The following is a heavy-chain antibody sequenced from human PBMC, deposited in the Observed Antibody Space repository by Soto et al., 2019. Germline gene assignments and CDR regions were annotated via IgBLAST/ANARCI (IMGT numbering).Heavy chain of an antibody. D-gene: IGHD1-26*01. Sequence: SVKVSCKASGGTFSIYAISCVLQSPLQWLEWMGGIIPIFGTANYAQKFQGRVTITADESTSTAYMELSSLRSEDTAVYYCARERFSGSYRWSYYYGMDVWGQGTTVTVSS. CDR1: GGTFSIYA. V-gene: IGHV1-69*13. J-gene: IGHJ6*02. CDR2: IIPIFGTA. CDR3: ARERFSGSYRWSYYYGMDV.